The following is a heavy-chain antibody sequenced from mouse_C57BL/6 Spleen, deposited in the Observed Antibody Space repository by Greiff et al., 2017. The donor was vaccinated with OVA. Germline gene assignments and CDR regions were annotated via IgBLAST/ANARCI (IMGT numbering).Heavy chain of an antibody. CDR3: ARMEIYYDYIDY. Sequence: QVHVKQSGAELARPGASVKLSCKASGYTFTSYGISWVKQRTGQGLEWIGEIYPRSGNTYYTEKFKGKATLTADKSSSTAYMELRSLTSEDSAVYFCARMEIYYDYIDYWGQGTTLTVSS. CDR2: IYPRSGNT. J-gene: IGHJ2*01. V-gene: IGHV1-81*01. D-gene: IGHD2-4*01. CDR1: GYTFTSYG.